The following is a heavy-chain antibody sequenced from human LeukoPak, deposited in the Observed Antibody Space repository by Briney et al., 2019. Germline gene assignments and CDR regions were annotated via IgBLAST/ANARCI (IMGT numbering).Heavy chain of an antibody. J-gene: IGHJ5*02. Sequence: PSETLSLTCTVSGGSISTSYWNWIRQPPGKGLEWIGYIYYSGSTNYNPSLKSRVTISVDTSKNQFSLRLSSVTAADTAVYYCARVVSLYCSSTSCYGLDPWGQGTLVTVSS. CDR3: ARVVSLYCSSTSCYGLDP. D-gene: IGHD2-2*01. CDR1: GGSISTSY. V-gene: IGHV4-59*01. CDR2: IYYSGST.